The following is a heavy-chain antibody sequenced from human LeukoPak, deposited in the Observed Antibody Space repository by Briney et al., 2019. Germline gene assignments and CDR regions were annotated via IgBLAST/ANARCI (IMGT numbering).Heavy chain of an antibody. CDR1: GFTFNTYW. V-gene: IGHV3-74*01. D-gene: IGHD1-14*01. CDR3: ARDQDGPGPTIDY. J-gene: IGHJ4*02. CDR2: ITNDGRTT. Sequence: GGSLRLSCAASGFTFNTYWMHWVRQSPGKGQVWVSRITNDGRTTFYADSVKGRFTISRDNAKNTLYLQMNSLRGEDTAVYYCARDQDGPGPTIDYWGQGTLVTVSS.